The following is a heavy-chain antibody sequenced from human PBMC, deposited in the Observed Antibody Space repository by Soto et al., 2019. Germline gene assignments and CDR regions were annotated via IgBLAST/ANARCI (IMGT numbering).Heavy chain of an antibody. CDR2: INWNGGST. Sequence: EVQLVESGGGVVRPGGSLRLSCAASGFTFDDYGMSWVRQAPGKGLEWVSGINWNGGSTGYADSVKGRFTISRDNAKNFLYLQMNSLRAEYRALYYCARDRPNFGITPSYGMDVWGQGTTVTVSS. CDR1: GFTFDDYG. V-gene: IGHV3-20*04. CDR3: ARDRPNFGITPSYGMDV. J-gene: IGHJ6*02. D-gene: IGHD3-10*01.